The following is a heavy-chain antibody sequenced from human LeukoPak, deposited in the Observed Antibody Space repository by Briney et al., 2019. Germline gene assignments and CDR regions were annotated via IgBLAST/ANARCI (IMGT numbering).Heavy chain of an antibody. Sequence: GGSLRLSCAASGFTFRTYTMNWVRQAPGKGLEWVASIGGSSGFVFYADSMKGRFTISRDNAKNSLYLQMNSLRVEDTAMYYCARVQGARRDYWGQGTLVTVSS. D-gene: IGHD3-16*01. V-gene: IGHV3-21*01. CDR3: ARVQGARRDY. CDR1: GFTFRTYT. J-gene: IGHJ4*02. CDR2: IGGSSGFV.